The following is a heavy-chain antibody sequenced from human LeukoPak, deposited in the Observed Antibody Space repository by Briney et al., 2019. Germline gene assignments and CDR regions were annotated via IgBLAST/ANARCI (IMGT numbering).Heavy chain of an antibody. D-gene: IGHD6-6*01. CDR3: ACGGSSSANGADY. CDR1: GFIFTDYP. CDR2: MSIDGNTK. J-gene: IGHJ4*02. Sequence: PGGSLRLSCAASGFIFTDYPIHWVRQTPDKGLECVALMSIDGNTKYYANSVRGRFTVSRDNSKNTVYLQMSSLRAEDTAVYYCACGGSSSANGADYWGQGTLVTVSS. V-gene: IGHV3-30-3*01.